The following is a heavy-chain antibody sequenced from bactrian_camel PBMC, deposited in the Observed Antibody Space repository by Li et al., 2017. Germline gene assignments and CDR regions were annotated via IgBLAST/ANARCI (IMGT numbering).Heavy chain of an antibody. CDR1: ARDFRENC. J-gene: IGHJ4*01. D-gene: IGHD1*01. CDR3: AQALGSCPNIRSVSFSY. Sequence: VQLVESGGDSVEAGGSLRLSCDASGVASARDFRENCMGWFRQAPGKEREGIASVFGGGVGTAYADSVRGRFKISQDNVQNTVYLGMNELEPEDSGIYYCAQALGSCPNIRSVSFSYWGQGTQVTVS. CDR2: VFGGGVGT. V-gene: IGHV3S53*01.